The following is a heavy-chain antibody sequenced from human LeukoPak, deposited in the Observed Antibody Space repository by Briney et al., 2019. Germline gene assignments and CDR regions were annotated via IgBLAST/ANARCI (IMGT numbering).Heavy chain of an antibody. CDR2: INHSGST. D-gene: IGHD3-3*01. CDR1: GGSFSGYY. Sequence: PSETLSLTCAVYGGSFSGYYWSWIRQPPGKGLEWIGEINHSGSTNYNPSLKSRVTISVDTSKNQFSLKLSSVTAAGTAVYYCARGGDFWSGYYRSYYFDYWGQGTLVTVSS. V-gene: IGHV4-34*01. CDR3: ARGGDFWSGYYRSYYFDY. J-gene: IGHJ4*02.